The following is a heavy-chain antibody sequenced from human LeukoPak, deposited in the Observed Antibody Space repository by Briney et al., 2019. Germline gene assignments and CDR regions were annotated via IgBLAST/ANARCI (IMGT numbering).Heavy chain of an antibody. CDR3: ARHKTMVRGVPYGMDV. D-gene: IGHD3-10*01. CDR1: GYSFTSYW. Sequence: GESLKISCKGSGYSFTSYWIGWVRQMPGKGLEWMGIIYPGDSDTRYSPSFQGQATISADKSISTAYLQWSSLKASDTAMYYCARHKTMVRGVPYGMDVWGQGTTVTVSS. CDR2: IYPGDSDT. J-gene: IGHJ6*02. V-gene: IGHV5-51*01.